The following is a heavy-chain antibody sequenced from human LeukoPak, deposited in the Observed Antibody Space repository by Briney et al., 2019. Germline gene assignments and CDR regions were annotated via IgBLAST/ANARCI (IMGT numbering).Heavy chain of an antibody. V-gene: IGHV3-74*01. J-gene: IGHJ4*02. CDR1: GFTFSSYW. CDR3: AREEGFGELPHYFDY. CDR2: IDSDGSST. Sequence: GGSLRLSCAASGFTFSSYWMHWVRQAPGKGLVWVSRIDSDGSSTTYADSVKGRFTISRDNAKNSLYLQMNSLRAEDTAVYYCAREEGFGELPHYFDYWGQGTLVTVSS. D-gene: IGHD3-10*01.